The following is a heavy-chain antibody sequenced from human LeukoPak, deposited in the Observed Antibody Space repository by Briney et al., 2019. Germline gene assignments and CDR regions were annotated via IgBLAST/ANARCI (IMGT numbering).Heavy chain of an antibody. CDR3: ARAANYDSSGYCAY. J-gene: IGHJ4*02. CDR1: GDSISSGDYY. D-gene: IGHD3-22*01. Sequence: SETLSLTCTVSGDSISSGDYYWSWIRQPAGKGLEGIGRISSSGSTNYNPSLKSRVTIAVDTSKNQFSLKLSSVTAADTAVYFCARAANYDSSGYCAYWGQGPLVTVSS. V-gene: IGHV4-61*02. CDR2: ISSSGST.